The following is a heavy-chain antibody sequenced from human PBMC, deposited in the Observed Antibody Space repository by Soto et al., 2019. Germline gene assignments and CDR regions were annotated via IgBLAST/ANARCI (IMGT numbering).Heavy chain of an antibody. Sequence: ASVKVSCKASGGTFSSYAISWVRQAPGQGLEWMGGIIPIFGTANYAQKFQGRVTITADESTSTAYMELSSLRSEDTAVYYCARDQYSGSYLYYYGMDVWGQGTTVTVSS. J-gene: IGHJ6*02. V-gene: IGHV1-69*13. D-gene: IGHD1-26*01. CDR2: IIPIFGTA. CDR3: ARDQYSGSYLYYYGMDV. CDR1: GGTFSSYA.